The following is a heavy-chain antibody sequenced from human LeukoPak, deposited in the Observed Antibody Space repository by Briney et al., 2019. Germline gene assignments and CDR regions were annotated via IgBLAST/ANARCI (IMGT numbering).Heavy chain of an antibody. Sequence: ASVKVSCKASGYSFTGYYMHWVRQAPGQGLEWMGCINPNSGGTDYAQKFQGRVTMTRDTSISTAYMELSRLTSDDTAVHYCAGLSGYDPYYFDYWGQGTLVAVSS. V-gene: IGHV1-2*02. CDR2: INPNSGGT. CDR1: GYSFTGYY. D-gene: IGHD5-12*01. CDR3: AGLSGYDPYYFDY. J-gene: IGHJ4*02.